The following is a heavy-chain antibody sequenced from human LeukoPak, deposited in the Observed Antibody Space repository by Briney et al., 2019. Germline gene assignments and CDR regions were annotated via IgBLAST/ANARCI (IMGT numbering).Heavy chain of an antibody. CDR2: ISGSGGST. CDR1: GFTFSGYA. J-gene: IGHJ6*02. CDR3: AKDVLRYFDWLPLDYGMDV. D-gene: IGHD3-9*01. V-gene: IGHV3-23*01. Sequence: LPGGSLRLSCAASGFTFSGYAMSWVRQAPGKGLEWVSAISGSGGSTYYADSVKGRFTISRDNSKNTLYLQMNSLRAEDTAVYYCAKDVLRYFDWLPLDYGMDVWGQGTTVTVSS.